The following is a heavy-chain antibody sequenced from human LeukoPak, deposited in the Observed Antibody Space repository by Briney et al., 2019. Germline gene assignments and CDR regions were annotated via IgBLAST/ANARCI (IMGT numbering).Heavy chain of an antibody. J-gene: IGHJ4*02. Sequence: GGSLRLSCAASGFTFSTSWMRWVRQAPGKGLEWVANIKEDGTQIYYMDSVKGRFTISRDNAKNSLYLQMNSLRAEDTAVYYCARDGRPLDYWGQGILVTVS. D-gene: IGHD1-26*01. V-gene: IGHV3-7*01. CDR3: ARDGRPLDY. CDR2: IKEDGTQI. CDR1: GFTFSTSW.